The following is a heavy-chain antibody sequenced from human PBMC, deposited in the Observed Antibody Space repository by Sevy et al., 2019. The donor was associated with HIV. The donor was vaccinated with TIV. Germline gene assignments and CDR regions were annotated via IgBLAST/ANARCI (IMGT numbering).Heavy chain of an antibody. CDR3: AKDRSYESSGYHDY. D-gene: IGHD3-22*01. Sequence: GGSLRLSCSASGFTFRSYAMNWVRQAPGKGLEWVSAITGNGGSTYYADSVKGRFTISRDNSKSTLYLQMNSLRAEDTALYYCAKDRSYESSGYHDYWGQGTLVTVSS. V-gene: IGHV3-23*01. J-gene: IGHJ4*02. CDR2: ITGNGGST. CDR1: GFTFRSYA.